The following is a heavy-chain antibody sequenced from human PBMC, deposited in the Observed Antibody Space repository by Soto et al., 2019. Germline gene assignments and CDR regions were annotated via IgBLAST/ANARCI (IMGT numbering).Heavy chain of an antibody. Sequence: QVQLVQSGAEVKKPGASVKVSCKASGYTFPNYDITWVRQAPGQGLEWMGWISTYNANTSYAQTFQGRVTMTTDTSPSTAYMELRSLRSDDTAVYYCARHSGSYYFYWGQGTLVTVSS. V-gene: IGHV1-18*01. J-gene: IGHJ4*02. CDR2: ISTYNANT. CDR3: ARHSGSYYFY. CDR1: GYTFPNYD. D-gene: IGHD1-26*01.